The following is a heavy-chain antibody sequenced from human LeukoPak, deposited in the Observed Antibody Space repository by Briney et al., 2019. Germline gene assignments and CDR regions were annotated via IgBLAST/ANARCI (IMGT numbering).Heavy chain of an antibody. Sequence: SETLSLTCTVPGGSISSSSYYWGWIRQPPGKGLEWIGSIYYSGSTYYNPSLKSRVTISVDTSKNQFSLKLSSVTAADTAVYYCARLVTMIVVVWGQGTLVTVSS. J-gene: IGHJ4*02. CDR2: IYYSGST. V-gene: IGHV4-39*01. CDR1: GGSISSSSYY. CDR3: ARLVTMIVVV. D-gene: IGHD3-22*01.